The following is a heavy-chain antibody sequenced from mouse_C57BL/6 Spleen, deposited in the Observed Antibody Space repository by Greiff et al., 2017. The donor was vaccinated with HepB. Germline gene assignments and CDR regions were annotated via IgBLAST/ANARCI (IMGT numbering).Heavy chain of an antibody. J-gene: IGHJ3*01. Sequence: QVQLQQPGAELVMPGASVKLSCKASGYTFTSYWMHWVKQRPGQGLEWIGEIDPSDSYTNYNQKFKGKSTLTVDKSSSTAYMQLSSLTSEDSAVYYCAGDDYGRAWFAYWGQGTLVTVSA. D-gene: IGHD2-4*01. V-gene: IGHV1-69*01. CDR1: GYTFTSYW. CDR3: AGDDYGRAWFAY. CDR2: IDPSDSYT.